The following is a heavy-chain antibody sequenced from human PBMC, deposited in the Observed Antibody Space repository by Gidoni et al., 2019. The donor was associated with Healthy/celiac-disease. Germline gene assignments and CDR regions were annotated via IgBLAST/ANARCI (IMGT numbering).Heavy chain of an antibody. CDR2: ISYDGSNK. J-gene: IGHJ4*02. CDR3: ASEQGYCSSTSCYGGGY. D-gene: IGHD2-2*01. Sequence: QVQLVESGGGVVQPGRSLRLSCAASGFTFSSYAMHWVRQAPGKGLEWVAVISYDGSNKYYADSVKGRFTISRDNSKNTLYLQMNSLRAEDTAVYYCASEQGYCSSTSCYGGGYWGQGTLVTVSS. CDR1: GFTFSSYA. V-gene: IGHV3-30*04.